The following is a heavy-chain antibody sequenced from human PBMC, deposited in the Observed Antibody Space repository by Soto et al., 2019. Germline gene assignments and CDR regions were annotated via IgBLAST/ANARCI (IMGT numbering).Heavy chain of an antibody. CDR3: AREGSKYYFDY. Sequence: GGSLRLSCVGSGFTFSNYWMHWFRQAPGKGLEWVSRVKSDGSSTSYADSVKGRFTISRDNAKNTLYLQMNSLRADDTAVYYCAREGSKYYFDYWGQGTLVTVSS. J-gene: IGHJ4*02. CDR1: GFTFSNYW. CDR2: VKSDGSST. V-gene: IGHV3-74*01.